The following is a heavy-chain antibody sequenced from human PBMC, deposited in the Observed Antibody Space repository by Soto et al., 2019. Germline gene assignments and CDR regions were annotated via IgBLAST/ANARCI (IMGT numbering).Heavy chain of an antibody. CDR3: ARQDCSSTSCYEGDYYYGMDV. V-gene: IGHV5-51*01. D-gene: IGHD2-2*01. CDR2: IYPGDSDT. J-gene: IGHJ6*02. Sequence: GESLKISCKGSGYSFTSYWIGWVRQMPGKGLEWMGIIYPGDSDTRYSPSFQGQVTISADKSISTAYLQWSSLKASDTAMYYCARQDCSSTSCYEGDYYYGMDVWGQGTTVTVSS. CDR1: GYSFTSYW.